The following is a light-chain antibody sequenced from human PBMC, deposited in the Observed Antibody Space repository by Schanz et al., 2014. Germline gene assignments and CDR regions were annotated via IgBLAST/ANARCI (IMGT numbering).Light chain of an antibody. J-gene: IGLJ2*01. V-gene: IGLV2-14*01. Sequence: QSALIQPPSVSGSPGQSVTISCTGTSSDVGSYDYVSWYQQHPGTVPKPMIYNVNTRPSGVSNRFSGSKSGNTASLTISGLQAEDEADYYCSSYTSSSTPSFGGGTKLTVL. CDR1: SSDVGSYDY. CDR2: NVN. CDR3: SSYTSSSTPS.